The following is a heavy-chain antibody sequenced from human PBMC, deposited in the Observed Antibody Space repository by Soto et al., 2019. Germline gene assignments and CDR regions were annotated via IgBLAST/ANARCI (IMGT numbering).Heavy chain of an antibody. V-gene: IGHV1-69*13. CDR2: IIPIFGTA. D-gene: IGHD3-9*01. Sequence: SVKVSCKASGGTFSSYAISWVRQAPGQGLEWMGGIIPIFGTANYAQKFQGRVTITADESTSTAYMELSSLRSEDTAVYYCARDGVYDILTGYYPQDYGMDVWGQGTTVTV. CDR3: ARDGVYDILTGYYPQDYGMDV. CDR1: GGTFSSYA. J-gene: IGHJ6*02.